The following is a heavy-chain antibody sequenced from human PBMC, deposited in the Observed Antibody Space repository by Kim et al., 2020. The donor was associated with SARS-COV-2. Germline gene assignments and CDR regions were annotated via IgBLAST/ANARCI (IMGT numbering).Heavy chain of an antibody. Sequence: YSPSVQGQDTISADKSISTAYLQWSSLKASDTAMYYCARARGYYYYYMDVWGKGTTVTVSS. D-gene: IGHD6-6*01. CDR3: ARARGYYYYYMDV. J-gene: IGHJ6*03. V-gene: IGHV5-51*01.